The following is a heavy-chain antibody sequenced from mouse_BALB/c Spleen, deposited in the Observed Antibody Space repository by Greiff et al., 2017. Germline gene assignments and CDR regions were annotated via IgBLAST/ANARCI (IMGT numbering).Heavy chain of an antibody. CDR3: ARDPPYDYDAMDY. V-gene: IGHV5-6-5*01. D-gene: IGHD6-5*01. Sequence: DVQLQESGGGLVQPGGSRKLSCAASGFTFSSYAMSWVRQTPEKRLEWVASISSGGSTYYPDSVKGRFTISRDNARNILYLQMSSLRSEDTAMYYCARDPPYDYDAMDYWGQGTSVTVSS. CDR1: GFTFSSYA. CDR2: ISSGGST. J-gene: IGHJ4*01.